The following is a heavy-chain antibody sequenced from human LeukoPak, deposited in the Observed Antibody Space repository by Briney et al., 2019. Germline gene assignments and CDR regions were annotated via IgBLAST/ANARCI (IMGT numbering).Heavy chain of an antibody. J-gene: IGHJ4*02. CDR1: GFTFSNYA. D-gene: IGHD3-3*01. CDR2: ISGSGGST. Sequence: GGSLRLSCAASGFTFSNYAVSWVRQAPGEGLEWVSAISGSGGSTYYADSVKGRFTISRDNSKNTLYLQMNSLRAEDTAVYYCAKDPENDFWSASRFDYWGQGSLVTVSS. CDR3: AKDPENDFWSASRFDY. V-gene: IGHV3-23*01.